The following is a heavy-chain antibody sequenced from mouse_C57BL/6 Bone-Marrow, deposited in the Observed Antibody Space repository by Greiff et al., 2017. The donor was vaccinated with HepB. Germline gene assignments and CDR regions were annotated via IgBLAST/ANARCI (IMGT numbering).Heavy chain of an antibody. CDR1: GYTFTSYG. J-gene: IGHJ2*01. D-gene: IGHD1-2*01. CDR3: ARTAGKNY. V-gene: IGHV1-81*01. Sequence: QVQLKQSGAELARPGASVKLSCKASGYTFTSYGISWVKQRTGQGLEWIGEIYPRCGNTYYNEKFKGKATLTADKSSSTAYMELRSLTSEDSAVYFCARTAGKNYWGQGTTLTVSS. CDR2: IYPRCGNT.